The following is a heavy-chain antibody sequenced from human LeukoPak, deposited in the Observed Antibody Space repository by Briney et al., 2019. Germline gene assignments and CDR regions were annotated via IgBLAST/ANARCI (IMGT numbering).Heavy chain of an antibody. CDR1: GFTFSSYA. CDR2: ISSNGGST. J-gene: IGHJ3*02. CDR3: ARLGVGDAFDI. D-gene: IGHD1-26*01. Sequence: GGSLRLSCAASGFTFSSYAMHWVRQAPGKGLEYVSAISSNGGSTYYANSVKGRFTISRDNSKNTLYLQMGSLRAEDMAVYYCARLGVGDAFDIWGQGTMVTVSS. V-gene: IGHV3-64*01.